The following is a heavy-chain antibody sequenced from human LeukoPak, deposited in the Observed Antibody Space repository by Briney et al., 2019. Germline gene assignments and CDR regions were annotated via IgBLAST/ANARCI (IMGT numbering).Heavy chain of an antibody. V-gene: IGHV4-31*03. J-gene: IGHJ6*02. D-gene: IGHD2-15*01. CDR3: ARGLRAQDIVVVVAATRGPDYYYGMDV. CDR2: IYYSGST. Sequence: SETLSLTCTVSGGSISSGGYYWSWIRQHPGKGLEWIGYIYYSGSTYYNPSLKSRVTISVDTSKNQFSLKLSSVTAADTAVYYCARGLRAQDIVVVVAATRGPDYYYGMDVWGQGTTATVSS. CDR1: GGSISSGGYY.